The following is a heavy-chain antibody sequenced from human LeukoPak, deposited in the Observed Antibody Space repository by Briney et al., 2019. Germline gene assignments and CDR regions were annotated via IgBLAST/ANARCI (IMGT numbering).Heavy chain of an antibody. D-gene: IGHD6-13*01. CDR3: ARNWYGSSWSEQIYYFDY. J-gene: IGHJ4*02. CDR2: VYHSGST. V-gene: IGHV4-38-2*02. Sequence: SETLSLTCTVSGNSISSGYYWDWIRQPPGKGLQWIGSVYHSGSTYYNPSLKSRITISVDTSKNQFSLKLSSVTAADTAVYYCARNWYGSSWSEQIYYFDYWGQGTLVTVSS. CDR1: GNSISSGYY.